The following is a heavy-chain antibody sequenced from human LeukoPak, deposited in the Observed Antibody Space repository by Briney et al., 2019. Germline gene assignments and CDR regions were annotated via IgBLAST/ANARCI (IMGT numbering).Heavy chain of an antibody. V-gene: IGHV3-23*01. J-gene: IGHJ6*03. Sequence: PGGSLRLSCAASGFTFSSYAMSWVRQAPGKGLEWVSAISGSGGSTYYADSVKGRFTISRDNSKNTLYPQMNSLRAEDTAVYYCAKDKAAAGFYYYYYMDVWGKGTTVTVSS. CDR3: AKDKAAAGFYYYYYMDV. CDR2: ISGSGGST. CDR1: GFTFSSYA. D-gene: IGHD6-13*01.